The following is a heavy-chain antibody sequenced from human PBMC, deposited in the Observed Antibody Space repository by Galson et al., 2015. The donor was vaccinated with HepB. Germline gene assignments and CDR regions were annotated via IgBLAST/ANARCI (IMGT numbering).Heavy chain of an antibody. D-gene: IGHD3-10*01. CDR3: ATGGYYGSGSPRPMNFDY. CDR1: GFTFSSYG. Sequence: SLRLSCAASGFTFSSYGMHWVCQAPGKGLEWVAVISYDGSNKYYADSVKGRFTISRDNSKNTLYLQMNSLRAEDTAVYYCATGGYYGSGSPRPMNFDYWGQGTLVTVSS. J-gene: IGHJ4*02. CDR2: ISYDGSNK. V-gene: IGHV3-30*03.